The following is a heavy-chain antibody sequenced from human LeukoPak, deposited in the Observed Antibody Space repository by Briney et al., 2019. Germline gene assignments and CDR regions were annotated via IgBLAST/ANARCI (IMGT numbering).Heavy chain of an antibody. CDR1: GFTFGNYA. Sequence: GGSLRLSCTASGFTFGNYALTRVRQAPGKGLEWLSFIRSKAYGGTTEYAASVKGRFSISRDDSQSIAYLQMNSLKTEDTAVYYCIRNVPDWNYAMDVWGHGTTVTVSS. D-gene: IGHD3/OR15-3a*01. CDR3: IRNVPDWNYAMDV. J-gene: IGHJ6*02. CDR2: IRSKAYGGTT. V-gene: IGHV3-49*04.